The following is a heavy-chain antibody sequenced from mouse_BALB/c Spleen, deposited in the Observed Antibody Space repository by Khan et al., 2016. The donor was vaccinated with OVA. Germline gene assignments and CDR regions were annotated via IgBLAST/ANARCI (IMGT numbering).Heavy chain of an antibody. CDR2: ITSRDTF. CDR3: ARAGRWFDD. D-gene: IGHD3-3*01. Sequence: LQQSGPGLVKPSQSLSLACSVTGYSITSGYYWNWIRQFPGNKLEWMGYITSRDTFHSNPSLKNRISITRDTSKNQFFLNLNSVTPEDTATYYCARAGRWFDDWGQGTLVIVSA. V-gene: IGHV3-6*02. CDR1: GYSITSGYY. J-gene: IGHJ3*01.